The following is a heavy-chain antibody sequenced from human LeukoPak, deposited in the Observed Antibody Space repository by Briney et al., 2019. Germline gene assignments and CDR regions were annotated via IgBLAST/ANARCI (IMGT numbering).Heavy chain of an antibody. Sequence: SETLSLTCAVSGYSLSSVYYWGWIRQPPGEGLEWIGSIYHSGSTYYKASLKRRVTMSVDTSKNQLSLKLSSVTAADTAVYYCARVATRGHCSSTSCYGNYGMDVWGKGTTVTVSS. CDR3: ARVATRGHCSSTSCYGNYGMDV. J-gene: IGHJ6*04. D-gene: IGHD2-2*01. CDR2: IYHSGST. CDR1: GYSLSSVYY. V-gene: IGHV4-38-2*01.